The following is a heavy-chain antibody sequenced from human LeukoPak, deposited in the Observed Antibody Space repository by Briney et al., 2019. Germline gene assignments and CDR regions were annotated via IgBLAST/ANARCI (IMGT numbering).Heavy chain of an antibody. Sequence: ASVTVSCMASGYTFTSYDINWVRQAAGQGLEWMGWMNPNSGNTGYAQKFQGRVTMTRNTSISTGYMELSSLRSEDTAVYYCARGRVNYGYWGQGTLVTVSA. CDR3: ARGRVNYGY. CDR2: MNPNSGNT. CDR1: GYTFTSYD. D-gene: IGHD4-11*01. V-gene: IGHV1-8*01. J-gene: IGHJ4*02.